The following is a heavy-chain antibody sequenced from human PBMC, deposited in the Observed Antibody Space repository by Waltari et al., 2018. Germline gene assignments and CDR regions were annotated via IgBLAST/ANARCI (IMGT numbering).Heavy chain of an antibody. CDR1: GFTVTTYY. Sequence: EVQLVETGGGLIQPGGSLRLSCAASGFTVTTYYMTWVRQAPGKGLEWVSVIYTDGNTYYADSVRGRFTLSRDNSNNTVSLQMNSLRAEDTAVYYCVRDHGGSYLDGAFDIWGQGTMVTVSS. CDR2: IYTDGNT. J-gene: IGHJ3*02. CDR3: VRDHGGSYLDGAFDI. V-gene: IGHV3-53*02. D-gene: IGHD1-26*01.